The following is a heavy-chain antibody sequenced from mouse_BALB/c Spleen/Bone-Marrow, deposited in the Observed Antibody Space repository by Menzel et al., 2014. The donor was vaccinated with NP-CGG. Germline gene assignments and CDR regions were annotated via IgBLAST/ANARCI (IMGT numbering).Heavy chain of an antibody. CDR2: ISSGGSYT. CDR1: GFTFSSYA. J-gene: IGHJ3*01. V-gene: IGHV5-9-4*01. Sequence: EVKLMESGGGLVKPGGSLKLSCAASGFTFSSYAMSWVRQSPDKRLEWVAEISSGGSYTYYLDTVTGRFTISRDNAKNTLYLEMSSLRSEDTAMYYCASGDVYFAYWGQGTLVTVSA. CDR3: ASGDVYFAY.